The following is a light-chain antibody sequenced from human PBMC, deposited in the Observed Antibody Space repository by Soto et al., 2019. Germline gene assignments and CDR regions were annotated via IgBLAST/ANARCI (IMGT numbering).Light chain of an antibody. J-gene: IGLJ1*01. CDR2: DVS. CDR1: SSDVGGYNY. V-gene: IGLV2-11*01. CDR3: CSYAGSYTYV. Sequence: QSVLTPPASVSGSPGQSITISCTGTSSDVGGYNYVSWYQQHPGKAPKLMIYDVSKRPSGVPDRFSGSKSGNTASLTISGLQAEDEADYYCCSYAGSYTYVFGTGTKVT.